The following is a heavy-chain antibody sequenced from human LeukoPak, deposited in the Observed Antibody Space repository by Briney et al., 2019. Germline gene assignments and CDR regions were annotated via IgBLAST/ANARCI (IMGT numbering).Heavy chain of an antibody. J-gene: IGHJ4*02. V-gene: IGHV3-48*03. D-gene: IGHD4-17*01. CDR1: GFTFSSYE. Sequence: GGSLRLSCAASGFTFSSYEMNWVRQAPGKGLEWVSYISSSGSTIYYADSVKVRFTISRDNAKNSLYLQMNSLRAEDTAVYYCARAGGDYEEFDYWGQGTLVTVSS. CDR3: ARAGGDYEEFDY. CDR2: ISSSGSTI.